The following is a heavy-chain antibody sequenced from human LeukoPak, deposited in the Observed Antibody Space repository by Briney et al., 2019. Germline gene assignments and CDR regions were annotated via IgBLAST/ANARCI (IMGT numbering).Heavy chain of an antibody. D-gene: IGHD3-22*01. J-gene: IGHJ4*02. CDR3: ARHYYDSSGYCPWYFDY. CDR2: MYYSGST. V-gene: IGHV4-39*01. Sequence: SETLSLTCTVSGGSLSSSTYYWGWIRQPPGKGLEWIGSMYYSGSTYYNQSLKSRVTISVDTSKKQFSLKLTSVTAADTAVYYCARHYYDSSGYCPWYFDYWGQGTLVTVSS. CDR1: GGSLSSSTYY.